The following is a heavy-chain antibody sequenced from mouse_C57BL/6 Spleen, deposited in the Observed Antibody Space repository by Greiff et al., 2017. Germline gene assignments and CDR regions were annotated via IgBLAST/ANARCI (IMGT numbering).Heavy chain of an antibody. CDR3: ARLLYDGYLYAMDY. V-gene: IGHV5-6*01. CDR1: GFTFSSYG. CDR2: ISSGGSYT. Sequence: EVQRVESGGDLVKPGGSLKLSCAASGFTFSSYGMSWVRQTPDKRLEWVATISSGGSYTYYPDSVKGRFTISRDNAKNTLYLQMSSLKSEDTAMYYCARLLYDGYLYAMDYWGQGTSVTVSS. D-gene: IGHD2-3*01. J-gene: IGHJ4*01.